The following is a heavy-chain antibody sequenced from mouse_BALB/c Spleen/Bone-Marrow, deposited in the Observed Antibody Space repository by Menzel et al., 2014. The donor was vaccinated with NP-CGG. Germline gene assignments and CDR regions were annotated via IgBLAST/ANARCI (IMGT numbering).Heavy chain of an antibody. Sequence: EVQGVESGGGLVKPGGSLKLSCTTSGFTFSSYAMSWVRQTPEKRLEWDAVISSGGSDTYYPDSVKGRFTVSRGNAKNTLYLQMSSLRSEDTALYYCARRSDLRASMDYWGQGTSVTVSS. D-gene: IGHD3-1*01. J-gene: IGHJ4*01. CDR3: ARRSDLRASMDY. CDR1: GFTFSSYA. V-gene: IGHV5-9-3*01. CDR2: ISSGGSDT.